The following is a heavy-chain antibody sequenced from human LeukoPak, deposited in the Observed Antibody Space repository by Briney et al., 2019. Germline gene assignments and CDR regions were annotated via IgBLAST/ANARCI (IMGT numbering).Heavy chain of an antibody. CDR1: GFTVSSNY. V-gene: IGHV3-53*01. Sequence: PGGSLRLSCAASGFTVSSNYMSWVRQAPGKGLEWVSVIYSGGSTYYADSVKGRFTISRDNSKNTLHLQMNSLRAEDTAVYYCARDSSGYYLPAFDIWGQGTMVTVSS. CDR3: ARDSSGYYLPAFDI. CDR2: IYSGGST. J-gene: IGHJ3*02. D-gene: IGHD3-22*01.